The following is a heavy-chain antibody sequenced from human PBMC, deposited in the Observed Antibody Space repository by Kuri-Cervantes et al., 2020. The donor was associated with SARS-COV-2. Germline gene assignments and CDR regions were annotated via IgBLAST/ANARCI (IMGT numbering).Heavy chain of an antibody. J-gene: IGHJ6*02. CDR3: VREDSSGWRHSGMDV. CDR1: GFTFSSYW. CDR2: IKQDGSEK. Sequence: LSLTCAASGFTFSSYWTSWVRQAPGKGLEWVANIKQDGSEKYYVESVKGRFTISRDNAKNSLYLQMNSLRAEDTAVYYCVREDSSGWRHSGMDVWGQGTTVTVSS. D-gene: IGHD6-19*01. V-gene: IGHV3-7*01.